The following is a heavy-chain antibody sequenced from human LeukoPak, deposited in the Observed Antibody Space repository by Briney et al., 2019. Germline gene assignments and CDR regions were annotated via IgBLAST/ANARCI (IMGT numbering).Heavy chain of an antibody. CDR2: IYYSGSA. Sequence: PSETLSLTCTVSGGSISSGGYYWSWIRRHPGMGLEWIGYIYYSGSAYYNPSLRSRVTISVDTSKNQFSLKLSSVTAADTAVYFCARRRVVVASTDGASGAFDIWGQGTMVTVSS. J-gene: IGHJ3*02. CDR1: GGSISSGGYY. V-gene: IGHV4-31*03. D-gene: IGHD2-15*01. CDR3: ARRRVVVASTDGASGAFDI.